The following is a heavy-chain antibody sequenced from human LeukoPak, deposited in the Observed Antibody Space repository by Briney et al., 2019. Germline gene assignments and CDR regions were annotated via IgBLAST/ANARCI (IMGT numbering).Heavy chain of an antibody. CDR1: GDSVSSNSAA. J-gene: IGHJ5*02. Sequence: SQTLSLTCAISGDSVSSNSAAWNWIRQSPSRGLEWLGRTYYRPKWYNDYAVSVKSRITINPDTSKNQFSLQLNSVTPEDTAVYYCASSSSSSWYPNWFDPWGQGTLVTVSS. D-gene: IGHD6-13*01. V-gene: IGHV6-1*01. CDR3: ASSSSSSWYPNWFDP. CDR2: TYYRPKWYN.